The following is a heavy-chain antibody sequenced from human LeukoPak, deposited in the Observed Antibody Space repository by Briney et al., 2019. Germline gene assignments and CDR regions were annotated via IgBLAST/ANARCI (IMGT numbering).Heavy chain of an antibody. D-gene: IGHD2-8*01. CDR2: VYRGGDT. Sequence: GGSLRLSCVASGFTVSTNYMSWVRQAPGKGPEWISIVYRGGDTYYADSVKGRFTISRDNSKNTQYLQMNAVRAEDTAVYYCARDKRYCTSGRCWGVQFGPWGQGTLVTVSS. J-gene: IGHJ5*02. CDR1: GFTVSTNY. V-gene: IGHV3-66*01. CDR3: ARDKRYCTSGRCWGVQFGP.